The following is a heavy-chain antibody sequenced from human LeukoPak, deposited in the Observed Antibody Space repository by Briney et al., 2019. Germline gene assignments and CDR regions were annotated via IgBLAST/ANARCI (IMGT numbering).Heavy chain of an antibody. V-gene: IGHV1-46*01. CDR3: ARGAFLGLDTCMDV. D-gene: IGHD3-3*02. CDR2: INPGGGGA. J-gene: IGHJ6*02. CDR1: GYTFTSYD. Sequence: ASVKVSCKASGYTFTSYDINWVRQAPGQGLEWMGIINPGGGGASYAQKFQGRVTMTRDTSTSTVYMELSSLRSEDTAVYYCARGAFLGLDTCMDVWGQGTTVTVSS.